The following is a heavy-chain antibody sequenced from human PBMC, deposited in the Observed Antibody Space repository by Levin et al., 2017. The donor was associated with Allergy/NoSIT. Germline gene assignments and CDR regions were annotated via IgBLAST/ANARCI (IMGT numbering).Heavy chain of an antibody. CDR1: GFTFSDHY. V-gene: IGHV3-72*01. D-gene: IGHD4-17*01. Sequence: PGGSLRLSCAASGFTFSDHYMDWVRQAPGKGLEWVGRTRNKANSYTTEYAASVKGRFAISRDDSKNSLYLQMNSLKTEDTAVYYCARVATVTYVEDYWGQGTLVTVSS. J-gene: IGHJ4*02. CDR3: ARVATVTYVEDY. CDR2: TRNKANSYTT.